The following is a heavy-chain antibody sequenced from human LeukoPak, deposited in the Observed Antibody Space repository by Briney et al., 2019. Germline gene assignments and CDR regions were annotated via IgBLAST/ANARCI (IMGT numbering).Heavy chain of an antibody. V-gene: IGHV3-48*03. D-gene: IGHD3-10*02. CDR1: GFTFSSYE. CDR2: ISSSGSTI. J-gene: IGHJ6*04. Sequence: GGSLRLSCAASGFTFSSYEMNWVRQAPGKGLEWVSSISSSGSTIYYADSVKGRFTISRDNAKNSLYLQMNSLRAEDTAVYYCAELGITMIGGVWGKGTTVTISS. CDR3: AELGITMIGGV.